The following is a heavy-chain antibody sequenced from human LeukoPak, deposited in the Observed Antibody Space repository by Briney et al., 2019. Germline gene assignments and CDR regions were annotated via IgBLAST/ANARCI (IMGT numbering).Heavy chain of an antibody. Sequence: GGSLRLFCSASGFTFSNFGMHWVRQAPGKGLEYVSAISGNGGSTHYADSVKGRFTISRDDSKNTLYLQMTSLKAEDTAVYYCVKEHCSSTSCFYFDYWGQGTLVTVSS. D-gene: IGHD2-2*01. CDR3: VKEHCSSTSCFYFDY. J-gene: IGHJ4*02. CDR1: GFTFSNFG. CDR2: ISGNGGST. V-gene: IGHV3-64D*06.